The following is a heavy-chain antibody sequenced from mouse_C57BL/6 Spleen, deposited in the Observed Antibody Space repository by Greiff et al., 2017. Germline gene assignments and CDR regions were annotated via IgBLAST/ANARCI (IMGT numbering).Heavy chain of an antibody. D-gene: IGHD1-1*01. CDR1: GYTFTSYW. CDR3: ARSLYGSSYGWYFDV. J-gene: IGHJ1*03. CDR2: INPSSGYT. Sequence: QVHVKQSGAELAKPGASVKLSCKASGYTFTSYWMHWVKQRPGQGLEWIGYINPSSGYTKYNQKFKDKATLTADKSSSTAYMQMSSLTYEDSAVYYCARSLYGSSYGWYFDVWGTGTTVTVSS. V-gene: IGHV1-7*01.